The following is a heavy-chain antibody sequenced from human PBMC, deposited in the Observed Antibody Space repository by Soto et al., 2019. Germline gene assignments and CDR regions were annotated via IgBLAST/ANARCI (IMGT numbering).Heavy chain of an antibody. Sequence: PSETLSLTCAVYGGSFSGYYWSWIRQPPGKGLEWIGEINHSGSTNYNPSLKSRVTISVDTSKNQFSLKLNSVTAADTAVYYCARDLWGYCGTDCYPLDVWGQGTTVTV. CDR2: INHSGST. D-gene: IGHD2-21*02. CDR1: GGSFSGYY. CDR3: ARDLWGYCGTDCYPLDV. V-gene: IGHV4-34*01. J-gene: IGHJ6*02.